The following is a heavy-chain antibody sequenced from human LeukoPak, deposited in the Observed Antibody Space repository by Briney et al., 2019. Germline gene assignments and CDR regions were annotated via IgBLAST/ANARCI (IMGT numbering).Heavy chain of an antibody. V-gene: IGHV1-24*01. CDR2: FDSEDGET. CDR1: GYTLIELS. CDR3: ATYYYDSSGSHFDY. J-gene: IGHJ4*02. Sequence: VGSVKVSCKVSGYTLIELSMHWVRQAPGKGLEWMGGFDSEDGETIYAQKFQGRVTMTEDTSTDTAYMELSSLRSEDTAVYYCATYYYDSSGSHFDYWGQGTLVTVSS. D-gene: IGHD3-22*01.